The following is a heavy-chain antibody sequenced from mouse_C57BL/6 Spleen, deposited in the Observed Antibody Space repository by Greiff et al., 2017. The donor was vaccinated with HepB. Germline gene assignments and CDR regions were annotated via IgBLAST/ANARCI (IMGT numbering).Heavy chain of an antibody. J-gene: IGHJ2*01. Sequence: QVQLQQSGPELVKPGASVKISCKASGYAFSSSWMNWVKQRPGQGLEWIGDIYPGSGSTNYNEKFKRKATLTVDTSSSTAYMQLSSLTSEDSAVYYCARITTQRSSYFDYWGQGTTLTVSS. D-gene: IGHD1-1*01. CDR1: GYAFSSSW. CDR3: ARITTQRSSYFDY. CDR2: IYPGSGST. V-gene: IGHV1-55*01.